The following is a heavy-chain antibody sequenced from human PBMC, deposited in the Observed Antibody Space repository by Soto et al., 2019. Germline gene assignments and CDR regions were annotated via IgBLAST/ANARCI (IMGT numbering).Heavy chain of an antibody. D-gene: IGHD3-10*01. Sequence: EVQLLESGGGLVQPGGSLRLACAATGFTFSSYAMSWVRQAPGKGLEWVSGISGSGGSTYYADSVKGRFTISRDNSKNTLYLQMNSLRAEDTAVYYCAKNRGSGFQDYWGQGTLVTVSS. J-gene: IGHJ4*02. CDR1: GFTFSSYA. CDR3: AKNRGSGFQDY. V-gene: IGHV3-23*01. CDR2: ISGSGGST.